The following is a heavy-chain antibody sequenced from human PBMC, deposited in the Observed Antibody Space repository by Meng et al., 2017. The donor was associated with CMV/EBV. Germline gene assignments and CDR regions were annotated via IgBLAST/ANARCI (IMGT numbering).Heavy chain of an antibody. D-gene: IGHD6-19*01. CDR2: ISYNSDTT. CDR3: ARGEYSSAWYGGFVHY. Sequence: GFTFTSYDMNWVRQAPGKGLEWVAAISYNSDTTYYADSVKGRFTISRENSKNTLFLQMNSLRDDDTAVYYCARGEYSSAWYGGFVHYWGQGTLVTVSS. V-gene: IGHV3-23*01. J-gene: IGHJ4*02. CDR1: GFTFTSYD.